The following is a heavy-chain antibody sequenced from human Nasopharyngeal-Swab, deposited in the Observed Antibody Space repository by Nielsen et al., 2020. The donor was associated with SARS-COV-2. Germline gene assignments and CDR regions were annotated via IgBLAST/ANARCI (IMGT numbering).Heavy chain of an antibody. CDR3: ARDRWGGVTVGDY. V-gene: IGHV3-48*02. CDR2: IGSSGSNI. D-gene: IGHD3-16*02. Sequence: GGSLRLSCAASGFTFSSYTMFWVRQAPGRGLEWVANIGSSGSNIYYADSVKGRFTISRDNAKNSLYLQMNSLRDEDTAVYYCARDRWGGVTVGDYWGQGILATVSS. CDR1: GFTFSSYT. J-gene: IGHJ4*02.